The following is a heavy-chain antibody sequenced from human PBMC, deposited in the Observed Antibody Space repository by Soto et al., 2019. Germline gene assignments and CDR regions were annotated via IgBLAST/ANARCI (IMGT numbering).Heavy chain of an antibody. V-gene: IGHV3-23*01. CDR3: AKTLHYFGSGSNFDY. CDR1: GFTFRNYA. CDR2: MSGIGGSK. Sequence: EVQMLESGGGLVQPGGSLSLSCAASGFTFRNYAMSWVRQAPGKGLAWVSVMSGIGGSKYYADSVKGRFTISRDNSKNSRYLQMNSLRAEDTALYYCAKTLHYFGSGSNFDYWGQGTLVTVSS. J-gene: IGHJ4*02. D-gene: IGHD3-10*01.